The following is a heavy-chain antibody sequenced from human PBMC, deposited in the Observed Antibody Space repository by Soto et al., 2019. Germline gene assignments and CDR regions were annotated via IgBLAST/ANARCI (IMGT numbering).Heavy chain of an antibody. Sequence: QVQLVESGGGVVQPGRSLRLSCAASGFTFSSYAMHWFRQAPGRGLEGLAGIEYDGRNKYYADSVKSRFTISRDNSKNTLYLHMNSLRIEDTAVYYCARELERVFDYWGQGTLVTVS. J-gene: IGHJ4*02. D-gene: IGHD1-1*01. V-gene: IGHV3-30*04. CDR1: GFTFSSYA. CDR3: ARELERVFDY. CDR2: IEYDGRNK.